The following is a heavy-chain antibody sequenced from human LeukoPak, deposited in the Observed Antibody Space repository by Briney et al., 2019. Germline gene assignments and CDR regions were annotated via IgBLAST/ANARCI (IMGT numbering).Heavy chain of an antibody. CDR3: AKDLTWIQLWLPSFDY. J-gene: IGHJ4*02. Sequence: GGSLRLSCAASGFTFSSYAMSWVRQAPEKGLEWVSAISGSGGSTYYADSVKGRFTISRDNSKNTLYLQMNSLRAEDTAVYYCAKDLTWIQLWLPSFDYWGQGTLVTVSS. D-gene: IGHD5-18*01. CDR1: GFTFSSYA. V-gene: IGHV3-23*01. CDR2: ISGSGGST.